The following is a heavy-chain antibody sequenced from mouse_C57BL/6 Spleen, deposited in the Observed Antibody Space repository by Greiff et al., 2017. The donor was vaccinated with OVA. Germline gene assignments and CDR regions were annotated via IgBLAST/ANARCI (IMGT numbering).Heavy chain of an antibody. CDR2: IRLKSDNYAT. CDR3: TGSVFITEGFAY. D-gene: IGHD1-1*01. J-gene: IGHJ3*01. V-gene: IGHV6-3*01. CDR1: GFTFSNYW. Sequence: EVKVVESGGGLVQPGGSMKLSCVASGFTFSNYWMNWVRQSPEKGLEWVAQIRLKSDNYATHYAESVKGRFTISRDDSKSSVYLQMNNLRAEDTGIYYCTGSVFITEGFAYWGQGTLVTVSA.